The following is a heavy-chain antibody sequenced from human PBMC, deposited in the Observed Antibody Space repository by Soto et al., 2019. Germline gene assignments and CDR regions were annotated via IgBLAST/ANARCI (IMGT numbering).Heavy chain of an antibody. CDR2: INHSGST. CDR1: GGSFSGYY. V-gene: IGHV4-34*01. CDR3: ARESWGWFDP. J-gene: IGHJ5*02. D-gene: IGHD7-27*01. Sequence: SETLSLTCAVYGGSFSGYYWSWIRQPPGKGLEWIGEINHSGSTNYNPSLKSRVTISVDTSKNQFSLKLSSVTAADTAVYYCARESWGWFDPWGQGTLVTVSS.